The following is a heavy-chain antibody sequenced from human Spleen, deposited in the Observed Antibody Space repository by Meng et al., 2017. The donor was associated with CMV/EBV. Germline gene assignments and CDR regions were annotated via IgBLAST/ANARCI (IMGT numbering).Heavy chain of an antibody. D-gene: IGHD3-9*01. J-gene: IGHJ6*02. CDR2: INTNTGNP. V-gene: IGHV7-4-1*02. CDR3: ARVFYDILIGYVSRNGMDV. Sequence: FSSYAMNWVRKAPGQGLAWMGWINTNTGNPTYAQGFTGRFVFSLDASVSTAYLKISSLKAEDTAVYYCARVFYDILIGYVSRNGMDVWGQGTTVTVSS. CDR1: FSSYA.